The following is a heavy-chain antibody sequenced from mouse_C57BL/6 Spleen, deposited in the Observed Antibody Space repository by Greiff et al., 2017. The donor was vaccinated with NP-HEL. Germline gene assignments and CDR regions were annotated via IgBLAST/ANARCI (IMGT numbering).Heavy chain of an antibody. J-gene: IGHJ2*01. CDR1: GYTFTSYT. V-gene: IGHV1-4*01. Sequence: VQRVESGAELARPGASVKMSCKASGYTFTSYTMHWVKQRPGQGLEWIGYINPSSGYTKYNQKFKDKATLTADKSSSTAYMQLSSLTSEDSAVYYCARGGGTGYFDYWGQGTTLTVSS. CDR2: INPSSGYT. D-gene: IGHD4-1*01. CDR3: ARGGGTGYFDY.